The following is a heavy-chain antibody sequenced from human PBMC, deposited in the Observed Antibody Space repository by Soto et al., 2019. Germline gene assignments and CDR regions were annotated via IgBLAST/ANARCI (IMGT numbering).Heavy chain of an antibody. D-gene: IGHD6-13*01. J-gene: IGHJ4*02. V-gene: IGHV3-23*01. CDR3: AKGSGYSSSWTPFDC. CDR1: GFTFSSYA. Sequence: GGSLRLSCAASGFTFSSYAMSWVRQAPGKGLEWVSGISGSGVSTYYADSVKGRFTISRDNSKNTLYLQMNSLRAEDTAVYYCAKGSGYSSSWTPFDCWGQGSLVTVSS. CDR2: ISGSGVST.